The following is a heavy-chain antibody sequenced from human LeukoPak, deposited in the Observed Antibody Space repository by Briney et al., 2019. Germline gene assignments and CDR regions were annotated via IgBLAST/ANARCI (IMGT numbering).Heavy chain of an antibody. CDR2: IYYSGST. CDR1: GGPISSYY. D-gene: IGHD3-10*01. CDR3: ARYGSGSYGEPNWFDP. Sequence: SETLSLTCTVSGGPISSYYWSWIRQPPGKGLEWIWYIYYSGSTNYNPSLRSRVTISVDTSKNQFSLKLSSVTAADTAVYYCARYGSGSYGEPNWFDPWGQGTLVTVSS. V-gene: IGHV4-59*12. J-gene: IGHJ5*02.